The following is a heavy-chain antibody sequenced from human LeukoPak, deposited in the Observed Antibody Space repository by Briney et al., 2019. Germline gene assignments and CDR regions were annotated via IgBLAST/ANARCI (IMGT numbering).Heavy chain of an antibody. D-gene: IGHD5-24*01. V-gene: IGHV3-30*07. J-gene: IGHJ4*02. CDR2: ISFDGSHQ. CDR3: VIMGDGNRPPCDY. Sequence: GGSLRLSCSASGFVFSDYPLHWIRQSPGKGPEWVAVISFDGSHQYYADSVKGRFTVSRDNAKNSLYLQMNSLRAEDTAVYYCVIMGDGNRPPCDYWGQGTLVTVSS. CDR1: GFVFSDYP.